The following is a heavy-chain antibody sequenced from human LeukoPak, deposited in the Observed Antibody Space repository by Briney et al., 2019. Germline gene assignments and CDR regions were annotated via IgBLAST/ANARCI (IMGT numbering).Heavy chain of an antibody. CDR2: INHSGST. V-gene: IGHV4-34*01. CDR1: GGSVSSYY. Sequence: SETLSLTCTVSGGSVSSYYWSWIRQPPGKGLEWIGEINHSGSTNYNPSLKSRVTISVDTSKNQFSLKLSSVTAADTAVYYCARERRRLRGAKKDAFDYWGQGTLVTVSS. D-gene: IGHD3-10*01. CDR3: ARERRRLRGAKKDAFDY. J-gene: IGHJ4*02.